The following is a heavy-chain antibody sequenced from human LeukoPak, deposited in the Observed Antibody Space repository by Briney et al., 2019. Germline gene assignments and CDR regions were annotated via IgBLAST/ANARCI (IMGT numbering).Heavy chain of an antibody. CDR3: ARGSQSLGYCSGGSCRAKIFDY. Sequence: SETLSLTCAVYGGSFSGYYWSWIRQPPGKGLEWIGEINHSGNTNYNPSLKSRVTISVDTSKNQFSLKLSSVTAADTAVYYCARGSQSLGYCSGGSCRAKIFDYWGQGTLVTVSS. CDR1: GGSFSGYY. CDR2: INHSGNT. D-gene: IGHD2-15*01. J-gene: IGHJ4*02. V-gene: IGHV4-34*01.